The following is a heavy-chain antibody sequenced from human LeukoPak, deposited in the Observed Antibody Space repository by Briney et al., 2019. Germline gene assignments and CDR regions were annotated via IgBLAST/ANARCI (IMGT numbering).Heavy chain of an antibody. CDR2: IYYSGST. V-gene: IGHV4-39*07. Sequence: SETLSLTCTVSGGSISSSSYYWGWIRQPPGKGLEWIGSIYYSGSTYYNPSLKSRVTISVDTSKNQFSLKLSSVTAADTAVYYCARTPSSSWGPDYWGQGTLVTVSS. D-gene: IGHD6-13*01. CDR3: ARTPSSSWGPDY. CDR1: GGSISSSSYY. J-gene: IGHJ4*02.